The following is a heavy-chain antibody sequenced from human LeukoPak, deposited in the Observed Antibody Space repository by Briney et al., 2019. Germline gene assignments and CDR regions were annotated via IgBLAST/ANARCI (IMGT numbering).Heavy chain of an antibody. J-gene: IGHJ4*02. D-gene: IGHD2-8*01. V-gene: IGHV3-48*01. CDR1: GFTFSSYG. CDR3: AREVVVLDY. Sequence: PGGSLRLSCAASGFTFSSYGMIWARQVPGKGLEWVSYISSSGTTIKYADSVRGRFTISRDNAKKSLYLQMDSLRAEDTAIYYCAREVVVLDYWGQGTLVTVSS. CDR2: ISSSGTTI.